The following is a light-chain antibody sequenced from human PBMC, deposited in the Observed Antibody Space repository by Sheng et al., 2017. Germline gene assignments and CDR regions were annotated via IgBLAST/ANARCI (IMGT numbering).Light chain of an antibody. CDR2: GAS. Sequence: EIVMTQSPATLSVSPGESATLSCRASQSVSANVAWYQQKPGQAPRLLMYGASTRATGIPARFSGSGSGTEFALTIGSLQSEDFAVYYCQHYDHWPPLFGGGTKVEIK. V-gene: IGKV3-15*01. CDR3: QHYDHWPPL. CDR1: QSVSAN. J-gene: IGKJ4*01.